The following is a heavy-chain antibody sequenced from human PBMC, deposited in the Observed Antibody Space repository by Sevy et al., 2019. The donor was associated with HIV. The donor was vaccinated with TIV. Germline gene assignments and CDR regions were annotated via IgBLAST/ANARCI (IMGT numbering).Heavy chain of an antibody. J-gene: IGHJ6*02. CDR2: ISSSSNFI. D-gene: IGHD3-10*01. CDR3: ARDRDGSGSSGGYGMDV. CDR1: GFTCSIHS. V-gene: IGHV3-21*01. Sequence: GESLKISCVASGFTCSIHSMNWVRQAPGKGLEWVSSISSSSNFIYYADSVKGRFVISRDNAKNLLYLQMSSLRAEDTAVYYCARDRDGSGSSGGYGMDVWGQGTTVTVSS.